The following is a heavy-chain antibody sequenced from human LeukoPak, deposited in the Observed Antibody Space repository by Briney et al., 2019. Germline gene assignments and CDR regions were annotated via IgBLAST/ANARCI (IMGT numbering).Heavy chain of an antibody. CDR1: GFTFSSYA. D-gene: IGHD5-12*01. Sequence: GGSLRLSCAASGFTFSSYAMSWVRQAPGKGLEWVSAISGSGDSTYYADSVKGRFTISRDNSKNTLYLQMNSLRAEDTAVYYCAKYHSWLQARYYFDYWGQGTLVTVSS. CDR3: AKYHSWLQARYYFDY. CDR2: ISGSGDST. V-gene: IGHV3-23*01. J-gene: IGHJ4*02.